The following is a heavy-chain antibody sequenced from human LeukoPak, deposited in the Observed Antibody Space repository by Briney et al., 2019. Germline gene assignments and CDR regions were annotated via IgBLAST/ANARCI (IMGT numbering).Heavy chain of an antibody. J-gene: IGHJ4*02. CDR1: GFTFSSYS. CDR3: ARAVAVAGYDY. D-gene: IGHD6-19*01. CDR2: ISSSSSYI. Sequence: GGALRLSCAASGFTFSSYSMNWVRQAPGRGLEGVSPISSSSSYIYYADSVKGRFTISRDNAKNSLYLQMNSLRAEDTAVYYCARAVAVAGYDYWGQGTLVTVSS. V-gene: IGHV3-21*01.